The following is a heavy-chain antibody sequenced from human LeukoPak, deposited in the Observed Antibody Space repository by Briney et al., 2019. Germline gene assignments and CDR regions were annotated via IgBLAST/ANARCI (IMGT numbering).Heavy chain of an antibody. D-gene: IGHD2-2*02. Sequence: SETLSLTCTVSGGSISGYFWSWIRQPPGKGLEWIGYIYSSGSTKYNPSLKSRVTISGDTSKNQFSLKLSPVTAADTAVYYCARHNPPPTRYCSSTSCYMAGAEYYYMDVWGKGTTVTVSS. V-gene: IGHV4-4*09. J-gene: IGHJ6*03. CDR1: GGSISGYF. CDR2: IYSSGST. CDR3: ARHNPPPTRYCSSTSCYMAGAEYYYMDV.